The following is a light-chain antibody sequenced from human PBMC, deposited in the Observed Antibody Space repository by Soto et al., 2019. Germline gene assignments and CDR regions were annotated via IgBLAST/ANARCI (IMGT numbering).Light chain of an antibody. V-gene: IGLV1-40*01. Sequence: QSVLTQPPSVSGAPGQRVTISCTGSSSNIGAGYDVHWYQQLPGTAPKLLIYGNSNRPSGVPDRFSGSKSGTSASLAITGLRPEDEAAHYCQSYDSSLSGWVFCGGTKLTVL. J-gene: IGLJ3*02. CDR3: QSYDSSLSGWV. CDR1: SSNIGAGYD. CDR2: GNS.